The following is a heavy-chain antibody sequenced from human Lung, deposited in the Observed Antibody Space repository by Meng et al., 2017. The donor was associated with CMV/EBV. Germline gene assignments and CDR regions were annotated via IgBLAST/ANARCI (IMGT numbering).Heavy chain of an antibody. J-gene: IGHJ4*02. CDR3: ARTCSSTSCSDFDY. D-gene: IGHD2-2*01. CDR2: MNPNSGNT. Sequence: ASXXVSXKASGYTFTSYDINWVRQATGQGLEWMGWMNPNSGNTGYAQKFQGRVTMTRNTSISTAYMELNSLRSEDTAVYYCARTCSSTSCSDFDYWGQGTLVTVSS. V-gene: IGHV1-8*01. CDR1: GYTFTSYD.